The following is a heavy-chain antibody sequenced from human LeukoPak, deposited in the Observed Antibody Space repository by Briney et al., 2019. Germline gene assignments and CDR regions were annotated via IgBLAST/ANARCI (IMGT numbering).Heavy chain of an antibody. CDR2: VYHSGGT. J-gene: IGHJ4*02. D-gene: IGHD3-22*01. Sequence: PSETLSLTCAVSGGSISTNNWWSWVRQPPGKGLEWIGEVYHSGGTNYNPSLKSRVTISVDKSKNQFSLNLSSVTAADTAVYYCASHNYYDSSGPAAHFDYWGQGTLVTVSS. CDR3: ASHNYYDSSGPAAHFDY. CDR1: GGSISTNNW. V-gene: IGHV4-4*02.